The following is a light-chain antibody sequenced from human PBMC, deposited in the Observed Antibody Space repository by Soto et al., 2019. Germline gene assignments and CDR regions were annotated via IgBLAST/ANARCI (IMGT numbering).Light chain of an antibody. J-gene: IGKJ1*01. Sequence: DRVMTQSPATLSVSPGERATLSCRASQSVSTYLAWYQQKPGQAPRLLIYGASTRATGIPARFSGSGSGTEFTLTISSLQSEDFAVYYCQQYNNWPPWTFGQGTKVEIK. CDR2: GAS. CDR3: QQYNNWPPWT. V-gene: IGKV3-15*01. CDR1: QSVSTY.